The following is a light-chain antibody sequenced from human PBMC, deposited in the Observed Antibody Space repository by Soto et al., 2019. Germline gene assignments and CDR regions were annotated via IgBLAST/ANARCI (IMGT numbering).Light chain of an antibody. J-gene: IGLJ1*01. V-gene: IGLV2-14*01. Sequence: QSALTQPASVSGSPGQSITISCTGTSSDVGGYNYVSWYQQPPGKAPKLMIYDVSNRPSGVSNRFSGSKSGNTASLTISGLQAEDEVEYYFSSYTSSSTPVSVFGSGTKVTVL. CDR1: SSDVGGYNY. CDR2: DVS. CDR3: SSYTSSSTPVSV.